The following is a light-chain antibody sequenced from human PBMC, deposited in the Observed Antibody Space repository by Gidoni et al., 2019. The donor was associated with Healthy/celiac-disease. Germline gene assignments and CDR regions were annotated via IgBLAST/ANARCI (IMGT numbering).Light chain of an antibody. CDR3: QQYNNWPRT. Sequence: ERVMTQSPATLSVSPGERATLSCRASQSVSSNLAWYQQKPGQPPRLLIYGASTRATGIPARFSGSGSGTEFTPTISSLQSEDFAVYYCQQYNNWPRTFXQXTKVEIK. CDR1: QSVSSN. J-gene: IGKJ1*01. CDR2: GAS. V-gene: IGKV3-15*01.